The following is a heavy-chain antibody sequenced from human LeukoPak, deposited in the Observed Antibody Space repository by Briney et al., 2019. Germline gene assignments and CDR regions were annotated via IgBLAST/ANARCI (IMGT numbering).Heavy chain of an antibody. D-gene: IGHD6-19*01. CDR3: ATRPGYSSG. CDR2: IYHSGST. CDR1: GGSFSGYY. V-gene: IGHV4-34*01. J-gene: IGHJ4*02. Sequence: SETLSLTCAVYGGSFSGYYWSWVRQPPGKGLEWIGEIYHSGSTNYNPSLKSRVTISVDKSKNQFSLKLSSVTAADTAVYYCATRPGYSSGWGQGTLVTVSS.